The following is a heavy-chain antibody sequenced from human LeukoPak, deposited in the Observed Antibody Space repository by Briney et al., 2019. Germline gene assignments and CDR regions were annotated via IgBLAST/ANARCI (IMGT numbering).Heavy chain of an antibody. V-gene: IGHV1-18*01. CDR1: GYTFTNYA. J-gene: IGHJ4*02. D-gene: IGHD2-2*01. CDR3: ATDDGLGYCSSMTCYVFDY. CDR2: ISAYNYNT. Sequence: ASVKVSCKSSGYTFTNYAVSWLRQAPGQGLEWMGWISAYNYNTNYAQKFQGRLTMTTDPSTNTGYMELRSLRSDDTAVYYCATDDGLGYCSSMTCYVFDYWGQGTLVTVSS.